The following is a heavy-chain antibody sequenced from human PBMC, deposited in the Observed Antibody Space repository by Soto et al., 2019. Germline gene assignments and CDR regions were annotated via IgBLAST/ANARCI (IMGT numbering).Heavy chain of an antibody. J-gene: IGHJ6*02. V-gene: IGHV3-23*01. CDR1: GFTFSNNA. Sequence: EVQLLESGGALAQPGGFLRLSCAASGFTFSNNAMNWVRQAPGKGLEWVSGISGTGYGTYYADSVKGRFTISRDTSNNTLYLQMNILRGEDTAIYYCAKARQAQSHYYYGMDVWGQGTPVTVSS. D-gene: IGHD6-19*01. CDR2: ISGTGYGT. CDR3: AKARQAQSHYYYGMDV.